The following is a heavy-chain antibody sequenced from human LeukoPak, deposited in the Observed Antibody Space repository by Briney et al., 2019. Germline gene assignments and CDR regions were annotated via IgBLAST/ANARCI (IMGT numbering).Heavy chain of an antibody. J-gene: IGHJ5*02. V-gene: IGHV4-34*01. CDR1: GGSFSGYY. Sequence: SETLSLTCAVYGGSFSGYYWSWIRQPPGKGLEWIGEINHSGSTNYNPSLESRVTISVDTSKNQFSLKLSSVTAADTAVYYCARARYDYVWGSYRSPNWFDPWGQGTLVTVSS. CDR2: INHSGST. D-gene: IGHD3-16*02. CDR3: ARARYDYVWGSYRSPNWFDP.